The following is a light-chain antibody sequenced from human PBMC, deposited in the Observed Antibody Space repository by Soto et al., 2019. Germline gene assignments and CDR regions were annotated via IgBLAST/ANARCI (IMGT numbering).Light chain of an antibody. J-gene: IGLJ3*02. V-gene: IGLV1-40*01. CDR1: SSNIGAGYD. CDR3: QSYDRNLSGSV. CDR2: GNS. Sequence: QSVRTQPPSVSGAPGQRVTISCTGNSSNIGAGYDVHWYQQLPGKAPKLLIFGNSHRPSGVPDRVFGSKSGTSASLAITGLQAEDEADYYCQSYDRNLSGSVFCGGTKLTVL.